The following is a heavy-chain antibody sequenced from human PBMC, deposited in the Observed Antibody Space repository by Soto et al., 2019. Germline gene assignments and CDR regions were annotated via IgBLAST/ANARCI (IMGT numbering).Heavy chain of an antibody. CDR2: INAGFGTA. D-gene: IGHD1-1*01. CDR3: ARDTRHGTFSS. J-gene: IGHJ4*02. CDR1: GSTFSSYA. V-gene: IGHV1-3*01. Sequence: ASVKVSCKASGSTFSSYAMNWVRQAPGQRLQWMGWINAGFGTANYAQKFQDRVTISGDTSASTAYMELTSLRSEDTAVYYRARDTRHGTFSSGGQGARVTVSS.